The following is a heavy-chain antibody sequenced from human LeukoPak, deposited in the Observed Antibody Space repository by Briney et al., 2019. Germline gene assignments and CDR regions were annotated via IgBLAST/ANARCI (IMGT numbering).Heavy chain of an antibody. CDR2: INQSGST. Sequence: PSETLSLTCAVYGGSFSGYYWNWIRQPPGKGLEWIGEINQSGSTNYNPSLKSRVTISFDTSKNQFSLKLSSVTAADTAVYYCAKDKDYSNYDYFDYWGQGTLVTASS. V-gene: IGHV4-34*01. CDR3: AKDKDYSNYDYFDY. D-gene: IGHD4-11*01. J-gene: IGHJ4*02. CDR1: GGSFSGYY.